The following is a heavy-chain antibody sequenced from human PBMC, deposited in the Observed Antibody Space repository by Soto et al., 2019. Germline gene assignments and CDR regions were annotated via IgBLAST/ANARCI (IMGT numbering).Heavy chain of an antibody. CDR1: DHTFTYYG. Sequence: QVQLLQSGGEVKKPGASVKVSCNSSDHTFTYYGINWVRRAPGQGLEWMGWISGYNGNTKYAQKFQGRGTMSAATSTRTAYMEMRSLTSDATAFYFCAVTGGHYFGLDVWGQGTTVTVSS. V-gene: IGHV1-18*01. J-gene: IGHJ6*02. CDR2: ISGYNGNT. D-gene: IGHD2-8*02. CDR3: AVTGGHYFGLDV.